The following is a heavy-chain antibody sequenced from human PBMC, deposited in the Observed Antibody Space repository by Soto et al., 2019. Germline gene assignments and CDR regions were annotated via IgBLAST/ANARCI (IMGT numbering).Heavy chain of an antibody. CDR1: GGSISSGGYS. CDR3: AGSGYDQNSGMDV. Sequence: QLQLQESGSGLVKPSQTLSLTCAVSGGSISSGGYSWCWLRPPPGKGLGWIGYIYNSGSTYYNPSRKRRATISADRSKNQSSRKLSSETAADTAVYYCAGSGYDQNSGMDVWGQGTTVTVSS. CDR2: IYNSGST. V-gene: IGHV4-30-2*01. D-gene: IGHD3-22*01. J-gene: IGHJ6*02.